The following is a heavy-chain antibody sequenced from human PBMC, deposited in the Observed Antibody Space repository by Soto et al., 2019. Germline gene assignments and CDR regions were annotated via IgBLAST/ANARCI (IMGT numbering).Heavy chain of an antibody. Sequence: QVQLQLSGPGLVEPSQTLSLTCTVSGASVSTGDYYWTSIRQPPGRVLECIGYIYSSGNTNYTPSLRSPVXXSXHXXKHHFSLKLSSVDAAYTAVYYRPSGVAGGGERCHSGGLGTLYTVST. CDR1: GASVSTGDYY. CDR3: PSGVAGGGERCHS. CDR2: IYSSGNT. D-gene: IGHD6-19*01. V-gene: IGHV4-30-4*01. J-gene: IGHJ4*02.